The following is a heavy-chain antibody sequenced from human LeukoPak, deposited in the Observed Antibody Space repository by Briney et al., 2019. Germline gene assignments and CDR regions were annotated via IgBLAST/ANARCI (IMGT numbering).Heavy chain of an antibody. Sequence: PGGSLRLSCAASGFTFSSYWMHWVRQAPGQGLVWVSRVNNDGTTTDYADSVKGRFTISRDNAKNTLYLQVSSLRAEDTAVYYCARAGGSNWYGGIGYWGQGTLVTVSS. D-gene: IGHD6-13*01. CDR1: GFTFSSYW. V-gene: IGHV3-74*01. CDR3: ARAGGSNWYGGIGY. CDR2: VNNDGTTT. J-gene: IGHJ4*02.